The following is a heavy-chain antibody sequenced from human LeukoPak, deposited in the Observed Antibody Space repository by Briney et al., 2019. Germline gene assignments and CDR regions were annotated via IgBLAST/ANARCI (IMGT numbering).Heavy chain of an antibody. V-gene: IGHV1-46*01. CDR3: ARGRPGSGWSFDY. Sequence: ASVNVSFKASGYTFTTYYMHWVRQAPGQGLEWMGIINPSGGTTNYAQKFQGRVTMTRDTSTTTVYMELSSLRSEDTAVYYCARGRPGSGWSFDYWGQGTLVTVSS. D-gene: IGHD6-19*01. J-gene: IGHJ4*02. CDR2: INPSGGTT. CDR1: GYTFTTYY.